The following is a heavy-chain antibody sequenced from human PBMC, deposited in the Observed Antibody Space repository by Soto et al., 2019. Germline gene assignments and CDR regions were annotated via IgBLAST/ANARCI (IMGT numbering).Heavy chain of an antibody. CDR3: ARTSGSYLDY. D-gene: IGHD3-10*01. CDR2: IYYSGST. V-gene: IGHV4-39*01. J-gene: IGHJ4*02. Sequence: SETLSLTCTVSGGSISSSSLHWGWIRQPPGKGLEWIGSIYYSGSTYYSPSLKSRVTISVDTSKNQFSLKLTSVTATDTAVYSCARTSGSYLDYWGQGTLVTVSS. CDR1: GGSISSSSLH.